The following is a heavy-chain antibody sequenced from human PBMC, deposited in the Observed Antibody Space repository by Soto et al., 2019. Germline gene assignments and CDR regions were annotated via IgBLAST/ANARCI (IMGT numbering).Heavy chain of an antibody. J-gene: IGHJ4*02. Sequence: GGSLRLSCAASGFTFSGSAMHWVRQASGKGLEWVGRIRSKANSYATAYVASVKGRFTISRDDSKNTAYLQMNSLKTEDTAVYYCTRPVRDYIWGSYRGLYYFDYWGQGTLVTVSS. CDR3: TRPVRDYIWGSYRGLYYFDY. D-gene: IGHD3-16*02. V-gene: IGHV3-73*01. CDR2: IRSKANSYAT. CDR1: GFTFSGSA.